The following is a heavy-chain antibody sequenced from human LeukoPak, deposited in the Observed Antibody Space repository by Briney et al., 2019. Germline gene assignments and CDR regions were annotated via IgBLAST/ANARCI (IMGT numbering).Heavy chain of an antibody. CDR3: ATFLGGVIVIFDY. V-gene: IGHV1-24*01. CDR2: FDPEDGET. D-gene: IGHD3-16*02. CDR1: GSTLTELS. J-gene: IGHJ4*02. Sequence: ASVKVSCKVSGSTLTELSMHWVRQAPGKGPEWMGGFDPEDGETIYAQKFQGRVTMTEDTSTDTAYMELSSLRSEDTAVYYCATFLGGVIVIFDYWGQGTLVTVSS.